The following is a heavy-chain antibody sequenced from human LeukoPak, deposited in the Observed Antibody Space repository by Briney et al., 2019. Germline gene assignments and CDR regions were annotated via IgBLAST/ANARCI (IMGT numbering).Heavy chain of an antibody. Sequence: SETLSLTCAVSGGSISSINWWSWVRQPPGKGLGWIGEIYHSGSTNYNPSLKSRVTISVDKSKNQFSLKLSSVTAADTAVYYCSRLGYCSSTSCYGGNAFDIWGQGTMVTVSS. D-gene: IGHD2-2*01. CDR3: SRLGYCSSTSCYGGNAFDI. V-gene: IGHV4-4*02. CDR1: GGSISSINW. J-gene: IGHJ3*02. CDR2: IYHSGST.